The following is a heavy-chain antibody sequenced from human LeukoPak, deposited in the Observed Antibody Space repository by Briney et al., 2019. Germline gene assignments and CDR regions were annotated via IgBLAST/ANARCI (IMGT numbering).Heavy chain of an antibody. CDR1: GVSISSYY. Sequence: PSETLSLTCTVSGVSISSYYWSWIRQPPGKGLEWIGYIYYSGSTNYNPSLKSRVTISVDTSKNQFSLKLSSVTAADTAVYYCARAVSSSWYYFDHWGQGTLVTVSS. V-gene: IGHV4-59*01. D-gene: IGHD6-13*01. CDR3: ARAVSSSWYYFDH. CDR2: IYYSGST. J-gene: IGHJ4*02.